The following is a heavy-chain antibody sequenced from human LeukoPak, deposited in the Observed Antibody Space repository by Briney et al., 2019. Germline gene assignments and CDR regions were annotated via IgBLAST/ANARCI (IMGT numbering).Heavy chain of an antibody. CDR2: ISYDGSNK. CDR1: GFTFSSYA. J-gene: IGHJ4*02. CDR3: ARENGYYYDSSGCFDY. V-gene: IGHV3-30*04. Sequence: GRSLRLSCAASGFTFSSYAMHWVRQAPGKGLEWVAVISYDGSNKYYADSVKGRFTISRDNSKNTLYLQMNSLRAEDTAVYYCARENGYYYDSSGCFDYWGQGTLVNVSS. D-gene: IGHD3-22*01.